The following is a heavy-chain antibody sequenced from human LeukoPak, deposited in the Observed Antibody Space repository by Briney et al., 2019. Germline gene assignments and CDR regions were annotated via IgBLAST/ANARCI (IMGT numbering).Heavy chain of an antibody. Sequence: GGSLRLSRAASGFTFSSYAMHWVRQAPGKGLEWVAVISYGGDNKYYADSVKGRFTISRDNSKNTLYLQMNSLRAEDTAVYYCARDFEAHDLRPIGYWGQGTLVTVSS. V-gene: IGHV3-30*01. D-gene: IGHD3-3*01. CDR1: GFTFSSYA. J-gene: IGHJ4*02. CDR3: ARDFEAHDLRPIGY. CDR2: ISYGGDNK.